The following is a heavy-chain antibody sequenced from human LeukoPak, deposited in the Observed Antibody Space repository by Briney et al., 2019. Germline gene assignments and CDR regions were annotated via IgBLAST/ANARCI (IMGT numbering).Heavy chain of an antibody. CDR2: ISSSGSYI. CDR3: ARFGYRIY. CDR1: GFTFSSYS. D-gene: IGHD5-18*01. V-gene: IGHV3-21*01. J-gene: IGHJ4*02. Sequence: GGSLRLSCAASGFTFSSYSMNWVRQAPGKGLEWVSSISSSGSYIYYADSVKGRFTISRDNAENSLYLQMNSLRAEDTAVYYCARFGYRIYWGQGTLVTVSS.